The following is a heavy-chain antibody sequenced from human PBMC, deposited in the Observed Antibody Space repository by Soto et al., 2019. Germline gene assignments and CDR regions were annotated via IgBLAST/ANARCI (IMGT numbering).Heavy chain of an antibody. CDR1: GFTFSSYG. Sequence: QVQLVESGGGVVQPGRSLRLSCAASGFTFSSYGMHWVRQAPGKGLGRVAVIWYDGSNKYYADSVKGRFTISRDNSKNPLYLQMNSLRAEDTAVYYCARGYLSSGWLVYWGQGTLVTVSS. V-gene: IGHV3-33*01. CDR3: ARGYLSSGWLVY. D-gene: IGHD6-19*01. CDR2: IWYDGSNK. J-gene: IGHJ4*02.